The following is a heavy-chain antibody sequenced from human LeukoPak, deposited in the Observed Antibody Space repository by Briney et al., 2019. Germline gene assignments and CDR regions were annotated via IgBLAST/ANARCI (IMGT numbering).Heavy chain of an antibody. CDR3: ARDPHYGSGSYYPNWFGP. Sequence: ASVKVSCKASGYTFTGYYMHWVRQAPGQGLEWMGRINPNSGGTNYAQKFQGRVTMTRDTSISTAYMELRSLRSDDTAVYYCARDPHYGSGSYYPNWFGPWGQGTLVTVSS. CDR1: GYTFTGYY. J-gene: IGHJ5*02. V-gene: IGHV1-2*06. CDR2: INPNSGGT. D-gene: IGHD3-10*01.